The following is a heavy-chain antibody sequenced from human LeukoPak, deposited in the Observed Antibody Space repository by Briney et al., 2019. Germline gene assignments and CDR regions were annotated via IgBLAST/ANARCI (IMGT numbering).Heavy chain of an antibody. V-gene: IGHV3-23*01. J-gene: IGHJ1*01. D-gene: IGHD3-22*01. Sequence: PGGSLRLSCAASGFTFSSYAMSWVRQAPGKGLEWVSAISGSGGGTYYADSVKGRFTISRDNSKNTLYLQMNSLRAEDTAVYYCAKDPNYYDSSGYYYPRTEYFQHWGQGTLVTVSS. CDR2: ISGSGGGT. CDR1: GFTFSSYA. CDR3: AKDPNYYDSSGYYYPRTEYFQH.